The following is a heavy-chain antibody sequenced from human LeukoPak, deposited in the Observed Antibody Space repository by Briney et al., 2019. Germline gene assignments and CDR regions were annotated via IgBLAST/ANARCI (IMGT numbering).Heavy chain of an antibody. Sequence: PSETLSLTCTVSGYSISSGYYWGWIRQPPGKGLEWIGSIYHSGSTYYNPSLKSRVTISVDTSKNQFSLKLSSVTAADTAVYYCARGVGGSYYSVDDAFDIWGQGTMVTVSS. J-gene: IGHJ3*02. V-gene: IGHV4-38-2*02. CDR3: ARGVGGSYYSVDDAFDI. CDR1: GYSISSGYY. D-gene: IGHD1-26*01. CDR2: IYHSGST.